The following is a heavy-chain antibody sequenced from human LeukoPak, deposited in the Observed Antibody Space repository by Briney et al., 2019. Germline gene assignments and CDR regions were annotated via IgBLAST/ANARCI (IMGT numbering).Heavy chain of an antibody. D-gene: IGHD5-24*01. CDR2: ISSSGGYI. CDR3: TRVGYIDEGIDY. CDR1: GFTFSTYS. Sequence: GGSLRLSCAASGFTFSTYSMNWVRQAPGKGLEWVSSISSSGGYIYYADSVKGRFTISRDNAKNSLYLQMNSLRAEDTAIYYCTRVGYIDEGIDYWGQGTLVTVSS. J-gene: IGHJ4*02. V-gene: IGHV3-21*06.